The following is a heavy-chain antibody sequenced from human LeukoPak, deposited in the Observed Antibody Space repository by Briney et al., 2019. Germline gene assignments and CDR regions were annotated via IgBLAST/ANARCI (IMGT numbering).Heavy chain of an antibody. V-gene: IGHV4-30-4*07. Sequence: PSETLSLTCAVSGDSISNGGYSWSWIRQPPGRGLEWIGYIYYTGNTYSNPSLKSRVTISVDTSKNQFSLKLSSVTAADTAVYYCARLTQNDYYGSGSYYNPDAFDIWGQGTMVTVSS. CDR2: IYYTGNT. J-gene: IGHJ3*02. CDR3: ARLTQNDYYGSGSYYNPDAFDI. CDR1: GDSISNGGYS. D-gene: IGHD3-10*01.